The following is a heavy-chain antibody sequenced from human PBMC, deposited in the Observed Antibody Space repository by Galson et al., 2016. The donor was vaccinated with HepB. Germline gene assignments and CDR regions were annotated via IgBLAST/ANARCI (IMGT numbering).Heavy chain of an antibody. Sequence: SLRLSCAGSGFTFSTYTMSWVRQAPGKGLEWVSGTDGSGGTTYYAASVKGRFTISRDNSKNTLYLQMNSLTADDTALYYCAGDHGPSGWLNWGQGTLVIVSS. CDR2: TDGSGGTT. D-gene: IGHD6-19*01. J-gene: IGHJ4*02. CDR1: GFTFSTYT. V-gene: IGHV3-23*01. CDR3: AGDHGPSGWLN.